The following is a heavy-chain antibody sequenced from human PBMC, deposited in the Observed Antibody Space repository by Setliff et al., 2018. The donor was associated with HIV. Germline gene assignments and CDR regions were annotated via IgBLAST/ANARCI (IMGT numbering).Heavy chain of an antibody. V-gene: IGHV4-39*01. Sequence: SETLSLTCSVSGVSIRSDNFYWGWIRQPPGKGLEWIGRVYYSGTTFYNPSLKSRVFISIDASKSQFSLRLSSLTAADTALYYCARHGGRDQINWFDPWGQGTLVTVPQ. CDR3: ARHGGRDQINWFDP. J-gene: IGHJ5*02. D-gene: IGHD2-21*02. CDR1: GVSIRSDNFY. CDR2: VYYSGTT.